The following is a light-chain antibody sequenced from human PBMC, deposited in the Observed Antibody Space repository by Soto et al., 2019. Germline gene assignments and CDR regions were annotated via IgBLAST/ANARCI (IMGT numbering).Light chain of an antibody. CDR3: QSYDSSLSGYV. V-gene: IGLV1-40*01. CDR1: SSNIGAGYD. Sequence: QSVLTQPPSVSGAPGQRVTISCTGSSSNIGAGYDVHWYQLLPGTAPKLLIYGNSNRPSGDPDRFSGSKSGTSASLAITGLHAEDEADYYCQSYDSSLSGYVFGTGTKVTVL. CDR2: GNS. J-gene: IGLJ1*01.